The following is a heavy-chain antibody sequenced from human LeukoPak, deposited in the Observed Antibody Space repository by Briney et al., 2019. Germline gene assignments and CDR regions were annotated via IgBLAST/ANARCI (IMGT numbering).Heavy chain of an antibody. CDR2: ISAYNGNT. D-gene: IGHD5-12*01. CDR1: GYTFTSYG. Sequence: ASVKVSCKAPGYTFTSYGISWVRQAPGQGLEWMGWISAYNGNTNYAQKLQGRVTMTTDTSTSTAYMELRSLRSDDTAVYYCARDLLKSGYGPYDYWGQGTLVTVSS. V-gene: IGHV1-18*01. CDR3: ARDLLKSGYGPYDY. J-gene: IGHJ4*02.